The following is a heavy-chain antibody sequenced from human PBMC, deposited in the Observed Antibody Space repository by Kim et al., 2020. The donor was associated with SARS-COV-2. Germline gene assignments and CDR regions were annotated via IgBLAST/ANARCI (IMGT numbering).Heavy chain of an antibody. D-gene: IGHD3-16*02. V-gene: IGHV3-30*07. Sequence: VKGRFTISRDNSKNTLYLQMNSLRAEDTAVYYCARVGGFLRLGELSPWDYWGQGTLVTVSS. J-gene: IGHJ4*02. CDR3: ARVGGFLRLGELSPWDY.